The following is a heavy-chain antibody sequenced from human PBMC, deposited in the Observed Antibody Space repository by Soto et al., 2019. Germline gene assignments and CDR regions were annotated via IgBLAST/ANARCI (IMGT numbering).Heavy chain of an antibody. CDR2: IYWDDDK. CDR3: AHRFDWYYFDY. Sequence: QITLKESGPTLVKPTQTLTLTCTFSGFSLSTTEVGVGWIRQPPGKALEWLALIYWDDDKRYSPSLKSRLTITKDTSKHQVVLTMTNMDPVDTATYYCAHRFDWYYFDYWGQGTPVTVSS. D-gene: IGHD3-9*01. J-gene: IGHJ4*02. CDR1: GFSLSTTEVG. V-gene: IGHV2-5*02.